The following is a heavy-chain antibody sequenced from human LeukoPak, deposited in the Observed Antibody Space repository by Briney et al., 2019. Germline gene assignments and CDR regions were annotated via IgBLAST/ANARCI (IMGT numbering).Heavy chain of an antibody. CDR1: GGSISSYY. D-gene: IGHD1-26*01. CDR2: IYYSGST. V-gene: IGHV4-59*01. CDR3: ARHRSYYVDY. J-gene: IGHJ4*02. Sequence: KASETLSLACTVSGGSISSYYWSWIRQPPGKGLEWIGYIYYSGSTNYNPSLKSRVTISVDTSKNQFSLKLSSVTAADTAVYYCARHRSYYVDYWGQGTLVTVSS.